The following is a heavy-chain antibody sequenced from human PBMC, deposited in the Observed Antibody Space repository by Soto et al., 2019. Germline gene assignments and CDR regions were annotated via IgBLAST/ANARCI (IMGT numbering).Heavy chain of an antibody. J-gene: IGHJ4*02. D-gene: IGHD5-18*01. CDR1: GYTFTSYY. CDR2: INPSGGST. V-gene: IGHV1-46*01. CDR3: ARNPDTAMATFKSYFDY. Sequence: ASVKVCCKASGYTFTSYYMHWVRQAPGQGLEWMGIINPSGGSTSYAQKFQGRVTMTRDTSTSTVYMELSSLRSEDTAVYYCARNPDTAMATFKSYFDYWGQGTLVTVSS.